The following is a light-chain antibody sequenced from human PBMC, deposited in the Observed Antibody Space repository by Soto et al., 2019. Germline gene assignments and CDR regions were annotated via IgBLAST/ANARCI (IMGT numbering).Light chain of an antibody. CDR1: QDIANY. CDR2: DES. J-gene: IGKJ4*01. CDR3: QQYHSLPLT. V-gene: IGKV1-33*01. Sequence: DIQMTQSPSSLSASVGDRVTITCQASQDIANYLNWYRQKPGKAPNLLIYDESNLETGVPLRFSGSGSGSDFTFTISSLQPEDVETYSCQQYHSLPLTFGGGTKVDIK.